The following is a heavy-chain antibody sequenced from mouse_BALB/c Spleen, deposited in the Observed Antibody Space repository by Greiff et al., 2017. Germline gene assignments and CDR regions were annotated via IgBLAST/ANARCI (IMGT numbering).Heavy chain of an antibody. V-gene: IGHV5-6*01. CDR1: GFTFSSYG. CDR3: ARQGPTMIKAGYWYFDV. CDR2: ISSGGSYT. Sequence: EVQRVESGGDLVKPGGSLKLSCAASGFTFSSYGMSWVRQTPDKRLEWVATISSGGSYTYYPDSVKGRFTISRDNAKNTLYLQMSSLKSEDTAMYYCARQGPTMIKAGYWYFDVWGAGTTVTVSS. D-gene: IGHD2-4*01. J-gene: IGHJ1*01.